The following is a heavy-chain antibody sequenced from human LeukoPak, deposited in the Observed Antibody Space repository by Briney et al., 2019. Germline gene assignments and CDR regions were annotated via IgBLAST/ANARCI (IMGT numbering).Heavy chain of an antibody. V-gene: IGHV3-66*01. CDR1: GFTFSSYA. D-gene: IGHD5-24*01. J-gene: IGHJ6*03. Sequence: GGSLRLSCAASGFTFSSYAMSWVRQAPGKGLEWVSVIYSGGSTYYADSVKGRFTISRDNSKNTLYLQMNSLRAEDTAVYYCARVSGDGYTYYYYYYMDVWGKGTTVTISS. CDR2: IYSGGST. CDR3: ARVSGDGYTYYYYYYMDV.